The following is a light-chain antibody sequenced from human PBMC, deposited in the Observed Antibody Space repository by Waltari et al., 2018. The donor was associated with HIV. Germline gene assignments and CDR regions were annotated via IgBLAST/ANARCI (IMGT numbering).Light chain of an antibody. Sequence: DIQMTQSPSTLSASVGDRVTITCRASQSIGSWLAWYQQKPGKAPKLLIYKASSLESGVPSRFSDSGSGTEFTLTISSLQPDDFATYYCQQGRTFGQGTKVEIK. CDR1: QSIGSW. V-gene: IGKV1-5*03. CDR2: KAS. CDR3: QQGRT. J-gene: IGKJ1*01.